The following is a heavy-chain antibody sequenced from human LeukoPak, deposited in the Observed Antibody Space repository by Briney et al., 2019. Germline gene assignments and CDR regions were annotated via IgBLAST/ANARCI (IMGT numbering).Heavy chain of an antibody. D-gene: IGHD3-22*01. CDR1: GYTFTSYG. J-gene: IGHJ4*02. CDR2: ISAYNGNT. V-gene: IGHV1-18*01. Sequence: ASVKVSCKASGYTFTSYGISWVRQAPGQGLEWMGWISAYNGNTNYAQKFQGRVTMTRNTSISTAYMELSSLRSEDTAVYYCARDHYYDSSGYAPLDYWGQGTLVTVSS. CDR3: ARDHYYDSSGYAPLDY.